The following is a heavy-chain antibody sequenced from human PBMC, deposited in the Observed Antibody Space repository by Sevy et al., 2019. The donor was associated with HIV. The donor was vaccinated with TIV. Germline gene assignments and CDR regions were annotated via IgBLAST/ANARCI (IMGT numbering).Heavy chain of an antibody. Sequence: GGSLRLSCAASGFTFSSSTMSWVRQTPGKGLEWVSSSGTGDDTYYADSVKGRFTISRDNFKTTLYRQMSSLRAEDSAVYYCARRVSLTGTTDWGQGSLVTVSS. CDR1: GFTFSSST. CDR2: SSGTGDDT. J-gene: IGHJ4*02. CDR3: ARRVSLTGTTD. D-gene: IGHD1-7*01. V-gene: IGHV3-23*01.